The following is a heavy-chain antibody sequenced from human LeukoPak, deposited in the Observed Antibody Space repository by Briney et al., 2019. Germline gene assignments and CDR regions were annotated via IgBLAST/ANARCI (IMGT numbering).Heavy chain of an antibody. CDR1: GFTFSRHG. CDR3: ARDVGSAPFDY. Sequence: PGGSLRLSCAPSGFTFSRHGMHWVRQAPGKGLEWVAVIWGDENHKYYGDSVRGRFTISRDNAKNTLYLQMDSLRVEDTAVYYCARDVGSAPFDYWGQGTLVTVSS. CDR2: IWGDENHK. V-gene: IGHV3-33*08. D-gene: IGHD6-25*01. J-gene: IGHJ4*02.